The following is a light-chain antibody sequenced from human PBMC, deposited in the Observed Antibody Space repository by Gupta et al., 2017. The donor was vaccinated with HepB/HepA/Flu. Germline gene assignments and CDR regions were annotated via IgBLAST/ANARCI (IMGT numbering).Light chain of an antibody. CDR2: AAS. CDR3: QQSDRTPRT. J-gene: IGKJ1*01. V-gene: IGKV1-39*01. CDR1: QSINSY. Sequence: QMTPSPSSLSASVGDRVTLTCRPSQSINSYLKWYQHKPGKAPKLLIYAASTLQSGVPSRFSGSGSGTEFTLTISRRQPEDFATYYCQQSDRTPRTLGQGTKVEIK.